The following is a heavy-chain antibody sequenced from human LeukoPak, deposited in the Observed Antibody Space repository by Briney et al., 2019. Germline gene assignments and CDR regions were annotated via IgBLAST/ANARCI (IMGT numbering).Heavy chain of an antibody. Sequence: PSETLSLICTVSGGSISSSSYYWGWIRQPPGKGLEWIGSIFYSGSTYYNPSLESRVTISVDTSKNQFSLKLSSVTAADTAVYYCARQFYYDSGGSHYWGQGTLVTVSS. CDR2: IFYSGST. J-gene: IGHJ4*02. D-gene: IGHD3-22*01. CDR1: GGSISSSSYY. CDR3: ARQFYYDSGGSHY. V-gene: IGHV4-39*01.